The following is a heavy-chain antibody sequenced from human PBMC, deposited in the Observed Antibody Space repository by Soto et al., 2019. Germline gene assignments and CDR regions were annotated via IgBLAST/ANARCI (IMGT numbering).Heavy chain of an antibody. CDR2: INSDGSST. J-gene: IGHJ4*02. D-gene: IGHD3-10*01. V-gene: IGHV3-74*01. CDR3: ARDWAYGPGAFPLWFGNDY. CDR1: GFTFSSYW. Sequence: EVQLVESGGGLVQPGGSLRLSCAASGFTFSSYWMHWVRQAPGKGLVWVSRINSDGSSTSYADSVKGRFTISRDNAKNTLYLQMNSLRAEYTAVYYCARDWAYGPGAFPLWFGNDYWGQGTLVTVSS.